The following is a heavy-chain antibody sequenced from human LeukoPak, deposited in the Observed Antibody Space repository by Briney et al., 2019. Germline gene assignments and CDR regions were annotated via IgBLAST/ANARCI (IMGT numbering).Heavy chain of an antibody. CDR1: GFTFSSYG. CDR3: ARTSDFWSGYYDY. J-gene: IGHJ4*02. V-gene: IGHV3-30*02. D-gene: IGHD3-3*01. Sequence: GGSLRLSCAASGFTFSSYGMHWVRQAPGKGLEWVAFIRYDGSNKYYADSVKGRFTISRDNSKNTLYLQMNSLRAEDTAVYYCARTSDFWSGYYDYWGQGTLVTVSS. CDR2: IRYDGSNK.